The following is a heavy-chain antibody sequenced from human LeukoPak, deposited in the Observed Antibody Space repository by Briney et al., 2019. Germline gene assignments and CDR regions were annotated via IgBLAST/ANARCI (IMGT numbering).Heavy chain of an antibody. J-gene: IGHJ3*02. Sequence: SETLSLTCTVSGGSISSGSYYWSWIRQPPGKGLEWIGYIYYSGSTYYNPSLKSRVTISVDTSKNQFSLKLSSVTAADTAVYCCARILGSGWYGGTYDAFDIWGQGTMVTVSS. CDR2: IYYSGST. CDR1: GGSISSGSYY. V-gene: IGHV4-30-4*08. CDR3: ARILGSGWYGGTYDAFDI. D-gene: IGHD6-19*01.